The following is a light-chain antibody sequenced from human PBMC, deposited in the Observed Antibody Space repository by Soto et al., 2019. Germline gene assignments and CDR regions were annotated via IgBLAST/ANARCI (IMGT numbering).Light chain of an antibody. J-gene: IGLJ1*01. V-gene: IGLV2-14*01. CDR3: SSYTSSSTYV. CDR1: SSDVGGYNY. CDR2: EVS. Sequence: QSVLTQPASVSGSPGQSITISCTGTSSDVGGYNYVSWYQQHPGKAPKLMISEVSNRPSGVSNRFSGSKSGNTASLIISGLQAEDEADYYCSSYTSSSTYVFGTGTKVTVL.